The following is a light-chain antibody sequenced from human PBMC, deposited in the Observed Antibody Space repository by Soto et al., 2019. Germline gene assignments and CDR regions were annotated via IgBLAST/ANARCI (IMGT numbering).Light chain of an antibody. V-gene: IGLV1-40*01. CDR1: SSNIGAGYD. CDR2: GNS. J-gene: IGLJ1*01. Sequence: QSVLTQPPSVSGAPGQRVTIPCTGSSSNIGAGYDVHWYQQLPGTAPKLLIYGNSNRPSGVPDRFSGSKSGTSASLAITGLXAXXEADXXXQSYXSSLSAYYVFGTGTKVTVL. CDR3: QSYXSSLSAYYV.